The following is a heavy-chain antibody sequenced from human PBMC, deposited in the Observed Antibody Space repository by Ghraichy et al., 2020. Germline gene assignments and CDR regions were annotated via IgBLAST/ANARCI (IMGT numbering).Heavy chain of an antibody. CDR3: ARGAASASHDLDY. V-gene: IGHV4-4*07. CDR1: GGSFSSYY. D-gene: IGHD1-26*01. Sequence: SETLSLTCTVSGGSFSSYYWSWIRQPAGKGLEWIGRIYPSGTPNYNPALRSRLTRTVDTYKNQFSLNVRYVTAADTAVYYCARGAASASHDLDYWGQGTLVTYSS. CDR2: IYPSGTP. J-gene: IGHJ4*02.